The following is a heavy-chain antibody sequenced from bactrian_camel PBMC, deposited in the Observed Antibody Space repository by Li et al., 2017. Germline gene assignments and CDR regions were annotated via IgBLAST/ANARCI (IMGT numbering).Heavy chain of an antibody. CDR2: FTSDGTP. D-gene: IGHD3*01. J-gene: IGHJ4*01. CDR1: GYNRHC. V-gene: IGHV3S53*01. CDR3: AAVGGAGFDGYCYGDNKY. Sequence: HVQLVESGGGSVQPGESLRLSCTMSGYNRHCMGWFRQTPGKEREGIAAFTSDGTPSYRPSVKGRFTISKDNAKNTLYLQMDSLKPEDTAMYYCAAVGGAGFDGYCYGDNKYWSQGTQVTVS.